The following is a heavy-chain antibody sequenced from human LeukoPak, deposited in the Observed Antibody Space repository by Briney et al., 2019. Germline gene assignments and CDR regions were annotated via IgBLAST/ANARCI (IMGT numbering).Heavy chain of an antibody. CDR2: INPNSGGT. CDR1: GYTFTGYY. J-gene: IGHJ1*01. CDR3: ARGYYDSIDYEYFKH. V-gene: IGHV1-2*02. D-gene: IGHD3-22*01. Sequence: ASVKVSCKASGYTFTGYYMHWIRQAPGHGLEWMAWINPNSGGTNSAQKFQGRVTMTRDTSIITAYMELSRLRSDDTAVDFCARGYYDSIDYEYFKHWARAPWSPSPQ.